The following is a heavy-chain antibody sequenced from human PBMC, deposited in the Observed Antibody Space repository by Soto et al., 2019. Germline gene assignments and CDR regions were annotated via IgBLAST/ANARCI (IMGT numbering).Heavy chain of an antibody. CDR2: INAYNGNT. V-gene: IGHV1-18*01. D-gene: IGHD3-10*01. CDR1: GYTFTSYG. CDR3: ARVRYGSGPPHMDV. Sequence: GASVKVSCKASGYTFTSYGISWVRQAPGQGLEWMGWINAYNGNTNYAQKLQGRVTITRDTSASTAYMELSSLRSEDTAVYYCARVRYGSGPPHMDVWGKGTTVTVSS. J-gene: IGHJ6*03.